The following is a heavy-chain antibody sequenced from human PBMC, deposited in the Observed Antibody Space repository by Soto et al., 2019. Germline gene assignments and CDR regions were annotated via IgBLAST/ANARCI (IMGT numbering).Heavy chain of an antibody. D-gene: IGHD4-17*01. CDR1: GGSLSVHS. CDR2: INHRGTF. V-gene: IGHV4-34*01. Sequence: QVQLQQWGAGLLKPSETLSLTCGVYGGSLSVHSWNWIRQAPGKGLECIGEINHRGTFNYNPSLKSRIIISVDTSRHQSSLKLRSVTAADTAVDYCARGWGFIVGDMVSFDPWGQGTEVTVSS. J-gene: IGHJ5*02. CDR3: ARGWGFIVGDMVSFDP.